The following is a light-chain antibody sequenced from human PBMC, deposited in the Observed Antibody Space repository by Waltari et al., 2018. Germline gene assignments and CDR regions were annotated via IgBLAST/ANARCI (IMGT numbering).Light chain of an antibody. CDR2: DVT. CDR1: SSDVGGYNY. CDR3: SSYTTSSSLV. V-gene: IGLV2-14*03. Sequence: QSALTQPASVSGSPGQSITISCTGTSSDVGGYNYVSWFQPHPGKAPKLMIYDVTDRPSGVSDRFSGSKSANTASLTISGLQAEDEADYYCSSYTTSSSLVFGGGTKLTVL. J-gene: IGLJ2*01.